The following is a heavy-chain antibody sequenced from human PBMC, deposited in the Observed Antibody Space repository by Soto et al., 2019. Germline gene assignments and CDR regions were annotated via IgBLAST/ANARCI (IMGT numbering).Heavy chain of an antibody. V-gene: IGHV1-3*01. Sequence: QVHLVQSGAEVEKPGASVKVSCKASGYTFTRYALHGVRQAPGQRLEYMGWINAGNGDTGHPQKFQGRVTITRDTPASTVYMELNSLTSEDTAVYYCARKEVGPYYPFDFWGKGTVVVVSS. CDR1: GYTFTRYA. CDR3: ARKEVGPYYPFDF. D-gene: IGHD3-10*01. CDR2: INAGNGDT. J-gene: IGHJ3*01.